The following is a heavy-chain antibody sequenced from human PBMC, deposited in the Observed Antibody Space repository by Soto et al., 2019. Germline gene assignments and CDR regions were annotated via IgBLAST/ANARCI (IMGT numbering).Heavy chain of an antibody. D-gene: IGHD3-10*01. V-gene: IGHV3-23*01. CDR3: ARRVYGSGGYYFDF. CDR2: IALSGGST. J-gene: IGHJ4*02. Sequence: EVHLLESGGGLVQPGGSLRLSCAASGFTFSSHAMSWVRQAPGKGLEWVSAIALSGGSTYYPDSVKGRFTISRDNSKDTVYLQMSSLRAEDTAIYYCARRVYGSGGYYFDFWGQGTLVTVSS. CDR1: GFTFSSHA.